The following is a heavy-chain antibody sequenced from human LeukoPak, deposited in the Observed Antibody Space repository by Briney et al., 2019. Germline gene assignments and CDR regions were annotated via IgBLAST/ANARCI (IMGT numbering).Heavy chain of an antibody. J-gene: IGHJ4*02. CDR1: GFSFSSHV. V-gene: IGHV3-23*01. CDR2: ISASGGST. D-gene: IGHD6-19*01. Sequence: PGGSLRLSCAASGFSFSSHVMHWVRQAPGKGLEWVSSISASGGSTYYADSVKGRFTISRDNSKNTVYLQMNSLRAEDTAVYYCAKDGGSYSSGWYSSNWGQGTLVTVSS. CDR3: AKDGGSYSSGWYSSN.